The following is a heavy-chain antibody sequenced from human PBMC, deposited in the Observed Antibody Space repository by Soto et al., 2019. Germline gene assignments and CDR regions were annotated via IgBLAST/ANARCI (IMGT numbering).Heavy chain of an antibody. D-gene: IGHD3-22*01. Sequence: GGSLRLSCAASGFTFSSYAMSWVRQAPGKGLEWVSAISGSGGSTYYADSVKGRFTISRDNSKNTLYLQMNSLRAEDTAVYYSANPAINYYDSSGYYLDAFDIWGQGTMVTVSS. CDR2: ISGSGGST. J-gene: IGHJ3*02. CDR3: ANPAINYYDSSGYYLDAFDI. V-gene: IGHV3-23*01. CDR1: GFTFSSYA.